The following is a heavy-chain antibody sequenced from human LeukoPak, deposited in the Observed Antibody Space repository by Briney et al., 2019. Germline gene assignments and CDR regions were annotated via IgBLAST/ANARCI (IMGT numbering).Heavy chain of an antibody. CDR3: AKDRGYYDILTGYGTYFDY. D-gene: IGHD3-9*01. CDR1: GFTFSSYA. J-gene: IGHJ4*02. Sequence: GGSLRLSCAASGFTFSSYAMSWVRQAPGKGLEWVSAISGSGGSTYYADSVKGRFTISRDNSRNRLYLQMNSLRAEDTAVYYCAKDRGYYDILTGYGTYFDYWGQGTLVTVSS. CDR2: ISGSGGST. V-gene: IGHV3-23*01.